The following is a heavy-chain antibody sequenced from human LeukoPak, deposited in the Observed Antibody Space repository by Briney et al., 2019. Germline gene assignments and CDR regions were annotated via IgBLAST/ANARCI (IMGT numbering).Heavy chain of an antibody. CDR3: ARALTVAGTGY. CDR2: IKQDASEK. J-gene: IGHJ4*02. Sequence: GGSLRLSCTASGFTFNRYWMSWVRQAPGKGLEWVANIKQDASEKYYVDSVKGRFTISRDNTKNSLYLQMNSLRAEDTAVYYCARALTVAGTGYWGQGTLVTVSS. CDR1: GFTFNRYW. V-gene: IGHV3-7*04. D-gene: IGHD6-19*01.